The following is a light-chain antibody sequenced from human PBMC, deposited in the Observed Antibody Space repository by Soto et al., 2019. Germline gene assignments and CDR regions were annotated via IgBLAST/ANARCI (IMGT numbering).Light chain of an antibody. J-gene: IGKJ1*01. CDR2: GAS. Sequence: EIVMTQSPATLSVSPGERATLSCRASQSVSSNLAWYQQKPGQAPRLLIYGASNRATGVPDRFSGSGSGTEFTLTISRLEPEDFAVYYCQQYGSSPRTFGQGTKVDIK. CDR3: QQYGSSPRT. V-gene: IGKV3-20*01. CDR1: QSVSSN.